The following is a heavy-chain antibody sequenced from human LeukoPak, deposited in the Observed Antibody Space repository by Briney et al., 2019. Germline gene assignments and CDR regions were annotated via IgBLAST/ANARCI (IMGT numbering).Heavy chain of an antibody. J-gene: IGHJ4*02. CDR2: ISGSGGST. CDR3: AKGLPYYYDSSGYKGVY. D-gene: IGHD3-22*01. CDR1: GFTFSSYA. V-gene: IGHV3-23*01. Sequence: GGSLRLSCAASGFTFSSYAMSWVRQAPGKGLEWVSAISGSGGSTYYADSVKGRFTISRDNSKDTLYLQMNSLRAEDTAVYYCAKGLPYYYDSSGYKGVYWGQGTLVTVSS.